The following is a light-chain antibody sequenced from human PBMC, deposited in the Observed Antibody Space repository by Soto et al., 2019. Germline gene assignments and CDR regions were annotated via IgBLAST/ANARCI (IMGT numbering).Light chain of an antibody. J-gene: IGLJ2*01. CDR1: SSNIGSNY. CDR2: TNN. V-gene: IGLV1-47*02. Sequence: QSVLSQPPSASGTPGQRVTISCSGSSSNIGSNYVYWYQQLPGTAPTLLIHTNNQRPSGVPDRFSASKSGTSASLAISGLRSEDEADYYCAAWDDRLSVVFGGGTQLTVL. CDR3: AAWDDRLSVV.